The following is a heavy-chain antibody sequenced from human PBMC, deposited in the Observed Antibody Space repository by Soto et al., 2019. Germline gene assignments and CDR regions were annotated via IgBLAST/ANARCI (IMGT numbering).Heavy chain of an antibody. V-gene: IGHV4-34*01. CDR1: GGSFSGYY. Sequence: TLSLTCAVYGGSFSGYYWSWIRQPPGKGLEWIGEINHSGSTNYNPSLKSRVTISVDTSKNQFSLKLSSVTAADTAVYYCARGRPXXYSSSPTPSDYWGQGTLVTVSS. J-gene: IGHJ4*02. CDR3: ARGRPXXYSSSPTPSDY. CDR2: INHSGST. D-gene: IGHD6-6*01.